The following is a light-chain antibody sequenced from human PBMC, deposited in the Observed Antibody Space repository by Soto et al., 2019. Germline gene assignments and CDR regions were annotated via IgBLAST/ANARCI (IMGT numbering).Light chain of an antibody. CDR3: SSYAGSNNYV. CDR1: SSDVGGYNY. Sequence: LTQPPSASGSPGQSVTISCTGTSSDVGGYNYVSWYQQHPGKAPKLMIYEVSKRPSGVPDRFSGSKSGNTASLTVSGLQAEDEADYYCSSYAGSNNYVFGTGTKLTVL. J-gene: IGLJ1*01. V-gene: IGLV2-8*01. CDR2: EVS.